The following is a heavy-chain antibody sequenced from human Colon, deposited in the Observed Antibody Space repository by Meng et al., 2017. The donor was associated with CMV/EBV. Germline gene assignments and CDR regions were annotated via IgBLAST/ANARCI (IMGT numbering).Heavy chain of an antibody. CDR1: GFSFSSYW. V-gene: IGHV3-74*01. J-gene: IGHJ6*02. CDR2: LNSDGSST. CDR3: ARTEWLGHYYGMDV. D-gene: IGHD3-3*01. Sequence: GGSLRLSCAASGFSFSSYWMHWVRQPPRKGLVWVSRLNSDGSSTDYADSVKGRFTISRDNEKKTLYLHMNSLRVEDTAVYYCARTEWLGHYYGMDVWGQGTAVTVSS.